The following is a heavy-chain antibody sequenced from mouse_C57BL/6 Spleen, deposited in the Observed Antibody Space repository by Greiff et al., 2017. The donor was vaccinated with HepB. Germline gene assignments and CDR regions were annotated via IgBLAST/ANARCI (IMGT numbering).Heavy chain of an antibody. V-gene: IGHV1-69*01. J-gene: IGHJ4*01. D-gene: IGHD4-1*01. Sequence: VQLQQPGAELVMPGASVKLSCKASGYTFTSYWMHWVKQRPGQGLEWIGEIDPSDSYTNYNQKFKGKSTLTVDKSSSTAYMQLSSLTSEDSAVYYCARAGTGAMDCWGQGTSVTVSS. CDR3: ARAGTGAMDC. CDR1: GYTFTSYW. CDR2: IDPSDSYT.